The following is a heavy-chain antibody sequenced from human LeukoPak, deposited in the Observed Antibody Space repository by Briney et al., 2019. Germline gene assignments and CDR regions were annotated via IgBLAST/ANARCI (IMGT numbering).Heavy chain of an antibody. CDR3: ARHSMTTDY. Sequence: PSETLSLTCTVSGGSTSSYYWSWIRQPPGKGLEWIGYIYYSGSTNYNPSLKSRVTISVDTSKNQFSLKLSSVTAADTAVYYCARHSMTTDYWGQGTLVTVSS. J-gene: IGHJ4*02. CDR1: GGSTSSYY. V-gene: IGHV4-59*08. CDR2: IYYSGST. D-gene: IGHD3-22*01.